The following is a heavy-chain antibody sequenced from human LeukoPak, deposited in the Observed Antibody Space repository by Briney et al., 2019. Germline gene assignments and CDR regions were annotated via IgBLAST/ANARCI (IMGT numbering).Heavy chain of an antibody. J-gene: IGHJ4*02. Sequence: GGSLRLSCAASGFTFSSYGMHWVRQAPGKGLEWVAVISYDGSNKYYADSVKGRFTISRDNSKNTLYLQMNSLRAEDTAVYYCAKDSVYYGSGSPDYWGQGTLSPSPQ. CDR1: GFTFSSYG. CDR3: AKDSVYYGSGSPDY. CDR2: ISYDGSNK. V-gene: IGHV3-30*18. D-gene: IGHD3-10*01.